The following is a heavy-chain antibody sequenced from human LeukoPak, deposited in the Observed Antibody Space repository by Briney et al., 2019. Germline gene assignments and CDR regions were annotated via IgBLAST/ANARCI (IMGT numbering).Heavy chain of an antibody. CDR2: ISYDGSNK. Sequence: QTGGSLRLSCAASGFTFSSYSMHWVRQAPGKGLEWVAVISYDGSNKYYADSVKGRFTISRDNSKNTLYLQMNSLRAEDTAVYYCAKADYYGDYGRRDAFDIWGQGTMVTVSS. V-gene: IGHV3-30*18. J-gene: IGHJ3*02. D-gene: IGHD4-17*01. CDR3: AKADYYGDYGRRDAFDI. CDR1: GFTFSSYS.